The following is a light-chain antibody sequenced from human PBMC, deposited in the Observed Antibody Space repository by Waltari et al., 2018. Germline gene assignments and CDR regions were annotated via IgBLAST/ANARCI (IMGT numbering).Light chain of an antibody. CDR3: QQYQNWPQT. Sequence: EIVMTQSPATLFVSPGERATLSCRASQSISSNLAWYQQKPGQAPRLLMYGASTRATAIPARFSGSGSWTEFALTISSLQSEDSAVYYCQQYQNWPQTFGQGTKLQIK. CDR2: GAS. V-gene: IGKV3-15*01. CDR1: QSISSN. J-gene: IGKJ2*01.